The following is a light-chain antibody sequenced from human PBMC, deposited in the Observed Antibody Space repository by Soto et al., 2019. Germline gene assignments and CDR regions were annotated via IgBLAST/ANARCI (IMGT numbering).Light chain of an antibody. CDR1: QSISSW. V-gene: IGKV1-5*01. CDR3: GHYSAYWR. CDR2: DAS. Sequence: DIQMTQSPCTRSASVGDRVTITCRASQSISSWLAWYHQKPGKAPKLLIYDASSLESGVPSRFCVSGSGTEFTLMLCSLYCYDVAPIYGGHYSAYWRFAQGTKVDI. J-gene: IGKJ1*01.